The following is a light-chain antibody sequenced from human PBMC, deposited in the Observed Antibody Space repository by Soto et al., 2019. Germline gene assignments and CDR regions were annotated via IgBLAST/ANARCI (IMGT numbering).Light chain of an antibody. J-gene: IGLJ3*02. CDR2: EVS. Sequence: QSALTQPASVSGSPGQSITISCTGTSSDVGGYNYVSWYQHHPGKAPKLMIYEVSNRPSGVSNRFSDSKSGNTASLTISGLQAEDEADYYCSSYTGSSTPVFGGGTKVTVL. V-gene: IGLV2-14*01. CDR1: SSDVGGYNY. CDR3: SSYTGSSTPV.